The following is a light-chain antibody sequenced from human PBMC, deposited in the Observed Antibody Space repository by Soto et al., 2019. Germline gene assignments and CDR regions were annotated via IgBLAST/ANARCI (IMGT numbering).Light chain of an antibody. CDR1: QSINIW. CDR2: KAS. Sequence: DIQMTQSPSTLSASVGDRVTITCRASQSINIWLAWYQQKPGKAPKLLIYKASSLESGVPSRFSGSGSGTEFTLTISSLQPDDFATYYCQQYSSYWTFGQGTKVDI. V-gene: IGKV1-5*03. J-gene: IGKJ1*01. CDR3: QQYSSYWT.